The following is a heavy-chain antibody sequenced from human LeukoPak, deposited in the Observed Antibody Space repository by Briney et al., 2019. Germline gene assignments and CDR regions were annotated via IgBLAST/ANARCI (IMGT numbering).Heavy chain of an antibody. Sequence: GGSLRLSCAASGFTFSDYYMSWIRQAPGKGLEWVSYISSSGSTIYYADSVKGRFTISRDNAKNSLYLQMNSLRAEDTAVYYCAAKQTGWVHYFDYWGQGTLVTVSS. V-gene: IGHV3-11*01. J-gene: IGHJ4*02. CDR2: ISSSGSTI. D-gene: IGHD1-14*01. CDR1: GFTFSDYY. CDR3: AAKQTGWVHYFDY.